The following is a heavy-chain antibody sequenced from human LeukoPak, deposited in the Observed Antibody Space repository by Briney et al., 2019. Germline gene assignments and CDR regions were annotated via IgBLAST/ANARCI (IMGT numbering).Heavy chain of an antibody. CDR3: ARQVGVDDAFDI. D-gene: IGHD1-26*01. CDR2: ISSGSSYI. J-gene: IGHJ3*02. Sequence: GGSLRLACAASGFTFNSYSMNWVRQAPGKGLEWVSSISSGSSYIFYADSVKGRFTISRDNAKNSLYLQMNSLRAEDTAVYYCARQVGVDDAFDIWGQGTMVTISS. V-gene: IGHV3-21*01. CDR1: GFTFNSYS.